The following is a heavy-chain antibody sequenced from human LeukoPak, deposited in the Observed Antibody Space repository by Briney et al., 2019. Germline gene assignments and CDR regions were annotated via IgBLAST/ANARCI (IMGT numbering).Heavy chain of an antibody. V-gene: IGHV3-7*01. J-gene: IGHJ4*02. D-gene: IGHD3-22*01. Sequence: GGSLRLSCAASGFTFSSYWMSWVRQAPGKGLEWVANIKQDGSEKYYVDSMKGRFTISRDNAKNSLYLQMNSLRAEDTAVYYCARDRGDYYDSSGLYYFDYWGQGTLVTVSS. CDR2: IKQDGSEK. CDR3: ARDRGDYYDSSGLYYFDY. CDR1: GFTFSSYW.